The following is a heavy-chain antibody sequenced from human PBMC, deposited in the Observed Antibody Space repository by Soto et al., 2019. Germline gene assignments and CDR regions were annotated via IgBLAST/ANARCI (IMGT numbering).Heavy chain of an antibody. CDR3: ARDQYSSRWYDYNWFDP. J-gene: IGHJ5*02. CDR2: ISSSGSTI. V-gene: IGHV3-11*01. D-gene: IGHD6-13*01. CDR1: GFTFSDYY. Sequence: PGGSLRLSCAAYGFTFSDYYMSWIRQAPGKXLEWVSYISSSGSTIYYADSVKGRFTISRDNAKNSLYLQMNSLRAEDTAVYYCARDQYSSRWYDYNWFDPWGQGTLVTVSS.